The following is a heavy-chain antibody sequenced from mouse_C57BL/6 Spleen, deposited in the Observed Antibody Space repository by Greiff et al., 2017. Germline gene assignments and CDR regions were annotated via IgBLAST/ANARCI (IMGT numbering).Heavy chain of an antibody. J-gene: IGHJ3*01. CDR3: TRDVGYYAWFAY. V-gene: IGHV5-9-1*02. CDR1: GFTFSSYA. D-gene: IGHD2-3*01. CDR2: ISSGGDYI. Sequence: EVQGVESGEGLVKPGGSLKLSCAASGFTFSSYAMSWVRQTPEKRLEWVAYISSGGDYIYYAATVKGRFTISRDNARNTLYLQMSSLKSEDTAMYYRTRDVGYYAWFAYWGQGTLGTVSA.